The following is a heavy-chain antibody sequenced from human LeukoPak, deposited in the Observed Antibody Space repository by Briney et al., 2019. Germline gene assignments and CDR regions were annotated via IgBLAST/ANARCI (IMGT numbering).Heavy chain of an antibody. CDR3: ARGQGATVPQVGKNWFDP. Sequence: SETLSLTCAVYIDSFRNYHWNWLRQTPAKGMEWIGEVNESVGTNISPLLRTQVLLSVDTSKNQFSLKLISVTVADTAIYYCARGQGATVPQVGKNWFDPWGQGTRVTVSS. J-gene: IGHJ5*02. CDR2: VNESVGT. D-gene: IGHD1-26*01. CDR1: IDSFRNYH. V-gene: IGHV4-34*01.